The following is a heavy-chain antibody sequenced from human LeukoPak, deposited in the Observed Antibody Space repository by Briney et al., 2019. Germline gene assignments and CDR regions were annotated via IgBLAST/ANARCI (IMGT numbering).Heavy chain of an antibody. Sequence: GASVKVSCEASGYTFTGYYMHWVRQAPGQGLEWMGWINPNSGGTNYAQKFQGRVTMTRDTSISTAYMELSRLRSDDTAVYYCARPSGDRYYYYGMDVWGQGTTVTVSS. CDR2: INPNSGGT. CDR3: ARPSGDRYYYYGMDV. D-gene: IGHD7-27*01. V-gene: IGHV1-2*02. J-gene: IGHJ6*02. CDR1: GYTFTGYY.